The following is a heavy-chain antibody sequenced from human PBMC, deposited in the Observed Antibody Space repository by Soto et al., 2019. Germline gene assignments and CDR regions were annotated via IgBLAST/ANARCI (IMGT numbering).Heavy chain of an antibody. Sequence: QVQLQESGPGLVKPSQTLSLTCTVSGGSISSGGYYWSWIRQHPGKGLEWIGYIFNSGSTYYNPSLKSRVTISVDTSKNQFSLKLSSVTAADTAVYYCARVGISGTIDAFDIWGQGTMVTVSS. D-gene: IGHD1-20*01. CDR1: GGSISSGGYY. CDR3: ARVGISGTIDAFDI. J-gene: IGHJ3*02. V-gene: IGHV4-31*03. CDR2: IFNSGST.